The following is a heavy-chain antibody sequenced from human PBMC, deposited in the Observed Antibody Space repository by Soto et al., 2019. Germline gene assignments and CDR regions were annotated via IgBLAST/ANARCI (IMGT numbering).Heavy chain of an antibody. CDR3: ARLPYHYDATKGGGHLP. J-gene: IGHJ5*02. D-gene: IGHD3-16*01. V-gene: IGHV3-74*01. CDR1: GFAFGNSW. CDR2: INIDGSNV. Sequence: EVELVESGGGLVQPGGSLRLSCTTSGFAFGNSWMHWVRQPPGKGLVWVSRINIDGSNVHYAGSVKGRFTISRDNAKNTLYLQMNHVRAEYTAVYYCARLPYHYDATKGGGHLPWGQGTLVTVSS.